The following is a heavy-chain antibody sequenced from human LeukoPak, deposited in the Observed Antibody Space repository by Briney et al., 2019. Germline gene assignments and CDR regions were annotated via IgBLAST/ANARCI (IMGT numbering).Heavy chain of an antibody. J-gene: IGHJ3*02. V-gene: IGHV4-4*02. CDR2: IYHSGST. Sequence: GSLRLSCAASGFTFSSYAMHWVRQPPGKGLEWIGEIYHSGSTNYNPSLKSRVTISVDKSKNQFSLKLSSVTAADTAVYYCARSGYSGYDSAFDIWGQGTMVTVSS. CDR1: GFTFSSYA. D-gene: IGHD5-12*01. CDR3: ARSGYSGYDSAFDI.